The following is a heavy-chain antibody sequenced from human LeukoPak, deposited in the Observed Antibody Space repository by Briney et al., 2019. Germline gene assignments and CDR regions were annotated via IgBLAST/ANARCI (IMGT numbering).Heavy chain of an antibody. CDR3: ARDLGSWELPMFDY. CDR2: IRYDGSNK. V-gene: IGHV3-30*02. D-gene: IGHD1-26*01. J-gene: IGHJ4*02. Sequence: PGGSLRLSCAASGFTFSSYGMHWVRQAPGKGLEWVAFIRYDGSNKYYADSVKGRFTISRDNAKNSLYLQMNSLRAEDTALYYCARDLGSWELPMFDYWGQGTLVTVSS. CDR1: GFTFSSYG.